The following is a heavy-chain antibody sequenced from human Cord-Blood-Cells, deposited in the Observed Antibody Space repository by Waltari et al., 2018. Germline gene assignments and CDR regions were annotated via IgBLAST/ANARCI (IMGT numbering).Heavy chain of an antibody. CDR1: GGSFSGYY. CDR2: INHSGST. V-gene: IGHV4-34*01. D-gene: IGHD6-19*01. J-gene: IGHJ4*02. Sequence: QVQLQQWGAGVLKPSKTLSLTCAVYGGSFSGYYWRWIRQPPGKGMEWIGEINHSGSTNYNPSLKSRVTISVDTSKNQFSLKLSSVTAADTAVYYCTRGQGSSGWYDYWGQGTLVTVSS. CDR3: TRGQGSSGWYDY.